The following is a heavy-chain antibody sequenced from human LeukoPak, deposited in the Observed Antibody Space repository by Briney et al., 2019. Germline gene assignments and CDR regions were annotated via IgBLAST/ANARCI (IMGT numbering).Heavy chain of an antibody. CDR1: GFTFSSYA. CDR3: AKDRGDYVGRSWFDP. CDR2: ISGSGGST. V-gene: IGHV3-23*01. J-gene: IGHJ5*02. Sequence: PGGSLRLSCAASGFTFSSYAMSWVRQAPGKGLEWVSAISGSGGSTYYADSVKGRFTISRDNSKNTLYLQMNSLRAEDTAVYYCAKDRGDYVGRSWFDPWGQGTLVTVSS. D-gene: IGHD2-21*02.